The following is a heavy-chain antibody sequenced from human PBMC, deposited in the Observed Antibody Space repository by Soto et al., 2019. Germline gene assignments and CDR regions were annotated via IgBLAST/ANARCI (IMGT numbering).Heavy chain of an antibody. CDR2: IYYSGST. J-gene: IGHJ6*02. CDR3: ARHRGIEYSSSPDYYYYGMDV. D-gene: IGHD6-6*01. V-gene: IGHV4-39*01. CDR1: EGSISSSSYY. Sequence: KPSETLSLTCSISEGSISSSSYYWGWIRQPPGKGLEWIGSIYYSGSTYYNPSLKSRVTISVDTSKNQFSLKLSSVTAADTAVYYCARHRGIEYSSSPDYYYYGMDVWGQGTTVTVSS.